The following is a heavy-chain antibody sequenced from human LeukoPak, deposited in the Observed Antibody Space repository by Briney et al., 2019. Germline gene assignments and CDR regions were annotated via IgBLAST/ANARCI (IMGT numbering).Heavy chain of an antibody. CDR3: AKDLWFGMDDYYYMDV. CDR1: GFTFSSYS. CDR2: ISSSSTI. V-gene: IGHV3-48*01. Sequence: PGGSLRLSCAASGFTFSSYSMNWVRQAPGKGLEWVSYISSSSTIYYADSVKGRFTISRDNSKNTLYLQMNSLRAEDTAVYYCAKDLWFGMDDYYYMDVWGKGTTVTVSS. D-gene: IGHD3-10*01. J-gene: IGHJ6*03.